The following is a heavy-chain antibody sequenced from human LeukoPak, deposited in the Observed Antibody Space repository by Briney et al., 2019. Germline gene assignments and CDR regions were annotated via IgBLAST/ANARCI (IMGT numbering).Heavy chain of an antibody. CDR2: ISSSGSYI. Sequence: GGSLRLSCAASGFTISNNYIRWLRQAPGKGLEWVSSISSSGSYIYYADSVKGRFTISRDNAKNSLYLQMNSLRAEDTAVYYCARDGRFGELLVKYYYYYMDVWGKGTTVTVSS. D-gene: IGHD3-10*01. CDR1: GFTISNNY. V-gene: IGHV3-11*04. J-gene: IGHJ6*03. CDR3: ARDGRFGELLVKYYYYYMDV.